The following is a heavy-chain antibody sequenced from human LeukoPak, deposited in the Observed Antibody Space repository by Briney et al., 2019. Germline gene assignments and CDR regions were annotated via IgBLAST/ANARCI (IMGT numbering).Heavy chain of an antibody. CDR2: IYYSGST. J-gene: IGHJ6*02. D-gene: IGHD1-26*01. CDR1: GGSISSYY. Sequence: PSETLSLTCTVSGGSISSYYWSWIRQPPGKELEWIGYIYYSGSTNYNPSLKSRVTISVDTSKNQFSLKLSSVTAADTAVYYCARSVVGATGYYYYGMDVWGQGTTVTVSS. CDR3: ARSVVGATGYYYYGMDV. V-gene: IGHV4-59*01.